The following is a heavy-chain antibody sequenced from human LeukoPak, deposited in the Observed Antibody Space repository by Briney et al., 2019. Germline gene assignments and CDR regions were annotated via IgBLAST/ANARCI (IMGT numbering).Heavy chain of an antibody. V-gene: IGHV3-23*01. Sequence: AGSLRLSWAAARFTFGSYAMSWVRQAQRKWLEWDSSISGSGGSTYYADSVKGRFTISRDNSKNTLYLQMNSLRAEDTAVYYCAKDHCSGGSCYPGDYWGQGTLVTVSS. D-gene: IGHD2-15*01. CDR2: ISGSGGST. J-gene: IGHJ4*02. CDR3: AKDHCSGGSCYPGDY. CDR1: RFTFGSYA.